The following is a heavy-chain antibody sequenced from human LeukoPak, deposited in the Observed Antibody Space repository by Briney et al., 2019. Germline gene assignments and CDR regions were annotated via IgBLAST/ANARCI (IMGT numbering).Heavy chain of an antibody. D-gene: IGHD3-22*01. CDR3: ARLTYDYYDSSGYYYLNWFDP. CDR1: GDSVSSNSAA. J-gene: IGHJ5*02. Sequence: SQTLSLTCAISGDSVSSNSAAWNWIRQSPSRGLEWLGRTYYRSKWYNDYAVSVKSRITINPDTSKNQFSLQLNSVTPEDTAVYYCARLTYDYYDSSGYYYLNWFDPWGQGTLVTVSS. V-gene: IGHV6-1*01. CDR2: TYYRSKWYN.